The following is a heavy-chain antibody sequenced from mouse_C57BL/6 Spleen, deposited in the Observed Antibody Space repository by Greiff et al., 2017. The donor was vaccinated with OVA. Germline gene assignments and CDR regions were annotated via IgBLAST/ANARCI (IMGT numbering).Heavy chain of an antibody. J-gene: IGHJ1*03. Sequence: EVQLQQSGPELVKPGASVKISCKASGYTFTDYYMNWVKQSHGKSLEWIGDINPNNGGTSYNQKFKGKATLTVDKSSSTAYMELRSLTSEDSAVYYCARSGVVAPPGHFDVWGTGTTVTVSS. CDR1: GYTFTDYY. V-gene: IGHV1-26*01. CDR3: ARSGVVAPPGHFDV. D-gene: IGHD1-1*01. CDR2: INPNNGGT.